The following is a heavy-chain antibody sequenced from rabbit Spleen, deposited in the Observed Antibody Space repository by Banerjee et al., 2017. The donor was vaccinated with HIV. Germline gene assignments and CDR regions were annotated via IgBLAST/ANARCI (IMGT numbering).Heavy chain of an antibody. J-gene: IGHJ4*01. CDR2: FDPVFGST. V-gene: IGHV1S7*01. D-gene: IGHD8-1*01. Sequence: QLKESGGGLVQPGGSLKVSCKASGFDVSSYYMSWVRQAPGKGLEWIGYFDPVFGSTYYASWVNGQFTISSHNVQNTLYLQLNSLTAADTATYFCARDGAGGSYFALWGQGTLVTVS. CDR1: GFDVSSYY. CDR3: ARDGAGGSYFAL.